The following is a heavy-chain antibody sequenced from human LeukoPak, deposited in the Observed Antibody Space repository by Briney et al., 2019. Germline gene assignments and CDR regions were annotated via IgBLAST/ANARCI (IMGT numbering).Heavy chain of an antibody. J-gene: IGHJ4*02. V-gene: IGHV4-39*07. CDR3: GRSGRGYSYGYFDY. Sequence: PSETLSLTCTVSGGSISTSDYFWGWIRQPPGKGLEWIGSIYYNGRTYYNPSLKSRVTISIDTSKNQFSLELTSITAADSAMYYCGRSGRGYSYGYFDYWGQGTLVTVSS. D-gene: IGHD5-18*01. CDR1: GGSISTSDYF. CDR2: IYYNGRT.